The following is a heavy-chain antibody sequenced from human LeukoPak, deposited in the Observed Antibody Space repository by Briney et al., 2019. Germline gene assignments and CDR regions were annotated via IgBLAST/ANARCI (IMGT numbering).Heavy chain of an antibody. Sequence: PSETLSLTCTVSGGSISSYYWSWIRQPPGKGLEWIGYIYYSGSTNYNPSLKSRVTISVDTSRNQFSLKLSSVTAADTAVYYCASGISYGFLFPGYWGQGTLVTVSS. D-gene: IGHD5-18*01. CDR3: ASGISYGFLFPGY. CDR2: IYYSGST. V-gene: IGHV4-59*08. J-gene: IGHJ4*02. CDR1: GGSISSYY.